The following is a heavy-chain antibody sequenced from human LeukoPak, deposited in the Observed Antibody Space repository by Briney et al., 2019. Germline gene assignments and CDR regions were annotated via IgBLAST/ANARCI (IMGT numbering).Heavy chain of an antibody. D-gene: IGHD5-12*01. CDR1: GYSFTRYD. Sequence: ASLKDSCMAPGYSFTRYDINSGRQALGQRLGWVGRMNPNSGNTGYAQKFQGRVTMTRSTSISTSYMELSSLRSEDTAVYYCARGVGPTSKRWLRGGGYWGQGTLVTVSS. CDR3: ARGVGPTSKRWLRGGGY. J-gene: IGHJ4*02. CDR2: MNPNSGNT. V-gene: IGHV1-8*01.